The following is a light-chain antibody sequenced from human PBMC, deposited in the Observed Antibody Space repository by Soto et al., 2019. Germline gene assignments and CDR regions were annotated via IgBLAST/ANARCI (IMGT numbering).Light chain of an antibody. CDR2: DAS. CDR3: QQYDNVPLT. J-gene: IGKJ4*01. Sequence: DIRMTQSAATLSASLGDRVTITWGAGQDISNSLNWYQHKPGKAPKILIYDASSLETGVPSRFGGSGSGTDFNFTISSLQTEDIATYYCQQYDNVPLTFGGGTKVDI. CDR1: QDISNS. V-gene: IGKV1-33*01.